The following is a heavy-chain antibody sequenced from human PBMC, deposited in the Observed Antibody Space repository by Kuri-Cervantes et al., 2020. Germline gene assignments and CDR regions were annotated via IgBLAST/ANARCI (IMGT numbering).Heavy chain of an antibody. V-gene: IGHV3-48*03. J-gene: IGHJ6*03. CDR1: GFTFSGSA. D-gene: IGHD2-15*01. Sequence: GGSLRLSCAASGFTFSGSAMHWVRQAPGKGLEWVSYISSSGSTIYYADSVKGRFTISRDNAKNSLYLQMNSLRAEDTAVYYCARRPGGWFSRDYYYMDVWGKGTTVTVSS. CDR3: ARRPGGWFSRDYYYMDV. CDR2: ISSSGSTI.